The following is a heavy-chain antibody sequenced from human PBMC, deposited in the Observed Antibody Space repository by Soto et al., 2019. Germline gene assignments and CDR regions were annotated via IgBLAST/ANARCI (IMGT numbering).Heavy chain of an antibody. CDR2: IYWGDDK. D-gene: IGHD3-10*01. J-gene: IGHJ5*02. CDR3: GYVYYNSGRWDA. V-gene: IGHV2-5*02. CDR1: GFSLSTSAVG. Sequence: ITLKESGPTLVKPTQTLALTCTFSGFSLSTSAVGVGWIRQPPGKALEWLALIYWGDDKRYSPSLKSRLTITNDTSKNQVVLTLTNMDPVDTATYYGGYVYYNSGRWDAWGQGNLVTLSP.